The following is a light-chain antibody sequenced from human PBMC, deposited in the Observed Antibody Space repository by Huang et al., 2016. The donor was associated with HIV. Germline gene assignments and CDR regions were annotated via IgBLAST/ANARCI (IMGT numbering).Light chain of an antibody. CDR1: QSVGSS. V-gene: IGKV3-11*01. CDR3: QQRSNWPLFT. J-gene: IGKJ3*01. Sequence: EIVLTQSPATLSLSPGERATLSCKASQSVGSSLAWDQQKPGQAPRLLIYDTSNRATGIPARFSGSESGTDFTLTISSLEPEDFAVYYCQQRSNWPLFTFGPGTKVDIK. CDR2: DTS.